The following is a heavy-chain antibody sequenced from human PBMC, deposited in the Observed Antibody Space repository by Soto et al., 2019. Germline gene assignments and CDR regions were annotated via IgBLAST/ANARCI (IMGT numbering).Heavy chain of an antibody. Sequence: EVQLVESGGGLVQPGGSLRLSCAASGFTFSSYEMNWVRQAPGKGLEWVSYISSSGSTIYYADSVKGRFTISRDNAKNSLYLQMNRLRAEDTAVYYCARTVGIFGVVTHWGQGTLVTVSS. CDR3: ARTVGIFGVVTH. CDR2: ISSSGSTI. V-gene: IGHV3-48*03. CDR1: GFTFSSYE. D-gene: IGHD3-3*01. J-gene: IGHJ4*02.